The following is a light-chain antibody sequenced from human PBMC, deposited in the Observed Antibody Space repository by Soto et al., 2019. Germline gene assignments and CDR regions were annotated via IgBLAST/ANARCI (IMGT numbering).Light chain of an antibody. V-gene: IGKV3-15*01. Sequence: ELVRTQAPATLSVSPGERATLSCRASQSVSSNLAWYPRQLGHPPSLLIYGASTRATGVPTRFSGSGSGTEFPLTSNSLLFEDVAVYFWRQSNNCPPGYTFGQGTMLEIQ. CDR1: QSVSSN. J-gene: IGKJ2*01. CDR2: GAS. CDR3: RQSNNCPPGYT.